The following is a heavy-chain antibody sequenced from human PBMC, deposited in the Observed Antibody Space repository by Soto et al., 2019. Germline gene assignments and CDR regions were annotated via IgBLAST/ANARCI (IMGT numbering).Heavy chain of an antibody. D-gene: IGHD5-18*01. CDR1: GGSISSYY. CDR2: IYYSGST. V-gene: IGHV4-59*01. Sequence: SETLSLTCTVSGGSISSYYWSWIRQPPGKGLEWIGYIYYSGSTNYNPSLKSRVTISVDTSKNQFSLKLSSVTAADTAVYYCARVRKYSYGYTYFDYWGPGTLVNLSS. CDR3: ARVRKYSYGYTYFDY. J-gene: IGHJ4*02.